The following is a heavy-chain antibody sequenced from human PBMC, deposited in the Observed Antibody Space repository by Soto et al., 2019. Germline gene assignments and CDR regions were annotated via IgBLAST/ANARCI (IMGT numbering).Heavy chain of an antibody. CDR3: AAVVVATISLTRLKLDY. J-gene: IGHJ4*02. CDR2: IVVGSGNT. D-gene: IGHD5-12*01. V-gene: IGHV1-58*01. Sequence: GASVKVSCKASGFTFTSSAVQWVRQARGQRLEWIGWIVVGSGNTNYAQKFQERVTITRDMSTSTAYMELSSLRSEDTAVYYCAAVVVATISLTRLKLDYWGQGTLVTVSS. CDR1: GFTFTSSA.